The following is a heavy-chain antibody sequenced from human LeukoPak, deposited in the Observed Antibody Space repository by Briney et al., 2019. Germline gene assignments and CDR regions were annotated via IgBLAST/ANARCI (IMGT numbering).Heavy chain of an antibody. CDR2: IYYNGST. V-gene: IGHV4-59*08. Sequence: PSETLSLTCTVSGGSISSYYWSWIRQPPGKGLDWIGYIYYNGSTNYNPSLKSRVTISVDTSKNQFSLKLNSVTAADTAVYYCARRRGDPYSSSWYYFDYWGQGTLVTVSS. CDR1: GGSISSYY. CDR3: ARRRGDPYSSSWYYFDY. D-gene: IGHD6-13*01. J-gene: IGHJ4*02.